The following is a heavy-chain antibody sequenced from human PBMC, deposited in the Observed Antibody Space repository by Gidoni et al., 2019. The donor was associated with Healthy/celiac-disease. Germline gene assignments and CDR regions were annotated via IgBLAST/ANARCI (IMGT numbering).Heavy chain of an antibody. J-gene: IGHJ4*02. CDR3: AKDQVGYGSGSYYNLNY. D-gene: IGHD3-10*01. CDR2: ISGSGGST. Sequence: EVQLLESGGGLVQPGGSLRLSCAASGFTFRSYAMSWVRQAPGKGLEWVSAISGSGGSTYYADSVKGRFTISRDNSKNTLYLQMNSLRAEDTAVYYCAKDQVGYGSGSYYNLNYWGQGTLVTVSS. V-gene: IGHV3-23*01. CDR1: GFTFRSYA.